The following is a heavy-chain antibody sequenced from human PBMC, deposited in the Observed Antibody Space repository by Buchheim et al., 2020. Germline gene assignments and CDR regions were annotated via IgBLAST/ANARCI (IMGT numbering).Heavy chain of an antibody. D-gene: IGHD2-15*01. CDR3: AGDITMVGAQGRHL. CDR2: ISSGGTAR. Sequence: QVQLVESGGGLVKPGGSLRLSCATSGFVFNDFYMTWIRQAPGKGLEWVACISSGGTARYYAESVRGRFIISRDNAAKSVALEMNGLRDEDTGTYYCAGDITMVGAQGRHLWGQGT. J-gene: IGHJ4*02. CDR1: GFVFNDFY. V-gene: IGHV3-11*04.